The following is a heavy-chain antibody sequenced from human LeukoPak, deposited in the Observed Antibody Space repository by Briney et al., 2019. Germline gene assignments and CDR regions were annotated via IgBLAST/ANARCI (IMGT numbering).Heavy chain of an antibody. Sequence: GASVKVSCKASGGTFSSYAISWVRQAPGQGLEWMGRIIPILGIANYAQKFQGRVTITADKSTSTAYMELSSLRSEDTAVYYCVKERSKPYSSGWYYFDYWGQGILVTVSS. CDR3: VKERSKPYSSGWYYFDY. J-gene: IGHJ4*02. CDR1: GGTFSSYA. D-gene: IGHD6-19*01. CDR2: IIPILGIA. V-gene: IGHV1-69*04.